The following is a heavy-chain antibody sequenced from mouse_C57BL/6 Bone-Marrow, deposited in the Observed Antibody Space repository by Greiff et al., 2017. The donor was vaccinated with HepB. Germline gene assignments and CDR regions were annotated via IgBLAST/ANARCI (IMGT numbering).Heavy chain of an antibody. CDR2: INPSNGGT. CDR1: GYTFTSYW. V-gene: IGHV1-53*01. J-gene: IGHJ3*01. CDR3: ARTWVITTAPFAY. Sequence: QVQLKQPGTELVKPGASVKLSCKASGYTFTSYWMHWVKQRPGQGLEWIGNINPSNGGTNYNEKFKSKATLTVDKSSSTAYMQLSSLTSEDSAVYYCARTWVITTAPFAYWGQGTLVTVSA. D-gene: IGHD1-1*01.